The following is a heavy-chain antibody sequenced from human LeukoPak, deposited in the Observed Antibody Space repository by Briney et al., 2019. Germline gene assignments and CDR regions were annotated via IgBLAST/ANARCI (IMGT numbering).Heavy chain of an antibody. CDR3: ARDATNYDILTGYSPDAFDI. D-gene: IGHD3-9*01. CDR2: TYYRSKWYN. V-gene: IGHV6-1*01. CDR1: GDSVSSNSAA. Sequence: KASQTLSLTCAISGDSVSSNSAAWNWVRQPPSRGLEWLGRTYYRSKWYNDYAVSVKSRITINPDTSKNQFSLQLNSVTPEDTAVYYRARDATNYDILTGYSPDAFDIWGQGTMVTVSS. J-gene: IGHJ3*02.